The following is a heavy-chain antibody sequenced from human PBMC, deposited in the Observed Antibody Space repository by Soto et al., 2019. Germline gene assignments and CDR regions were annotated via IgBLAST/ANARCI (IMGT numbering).Heavy chain of an antibody. CDR1: GGSISSYY. CDR2: IYYSGST. V-gene: IGHV4-59*01. CDR3: ARDLGRWLQSSLGHYGMDV. Sequence: PSETLSLTCTVSGGSISSYYWSWIRQPPGKGLEWIGYIYYSGSTNYNPSLMSRVTISVDTSKNQFSLKLSSVTAADTAVYYCARDLGRWLQSSLGHYGMDVWGQGTTVTVS. J-gene: IGHJ6*02. D-gene: IGHD5-12*01.